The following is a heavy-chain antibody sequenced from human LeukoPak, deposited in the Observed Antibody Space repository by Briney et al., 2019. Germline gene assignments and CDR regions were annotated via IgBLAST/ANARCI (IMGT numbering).Heavy chain of an antibody. Sequence: SETLSLTCTVSGGSISSYYWSWIRQPPGKGLERIGYIYYSGSTNYNPSLKSRVTISVDTSKNQFSLKLSSVTAADTAVYYCASGYSGLGAAFDIWGQGTMVTVSS. V-gene: IGHV4-59*01. D-gene: IGHD5-12*01. CDR3: ASGYSGLGAAFDI. J-gene: IGHJ3*02. CDR1: GGSISSYY. CDR2: IYYSGST.